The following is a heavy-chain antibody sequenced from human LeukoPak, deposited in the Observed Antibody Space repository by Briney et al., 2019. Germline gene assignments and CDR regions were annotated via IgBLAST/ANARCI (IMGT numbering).Heavy chain of an antibody. CDR2: IKKDGSEK. V-gene: IGHV3-7*01. Sequence: GGSLRLSCVASGFTFSSYWMTWVRQAPGKGLEWVANIKKDGSEKYYVDSVKGRFTISRDNAKTSLYLQMNSLRAEDTAVYYCARDLSGVTGYTYGRGIDYWGQGTLVTVSS. CDR1: GFTFSSYW. D-gene: IGHD5-18*01. CDR3: ARDLSGVTGYTYGRGIDY. J-gene: IGHJ4*02.